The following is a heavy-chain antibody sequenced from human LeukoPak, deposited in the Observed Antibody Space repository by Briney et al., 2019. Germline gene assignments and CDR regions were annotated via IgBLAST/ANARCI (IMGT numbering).Heavy chain of an antibody. CDR3: VCRAASYYFDY. V-gene: IGHV4-4*02. D-gene: IGHD6-13*01. J-gene: IGHJ4*02. Sequence: SETLSLTCAVSGGSISSSNWWSWVRQPPGKGLEWIGEIYHSGSTNYNPSLKSRVTISVDKSKNQFSLKLSSVTAADTAVYYRVCRAASYYFDYWGQGTLVTVSS. CDR2: IYHSGST. CDR1: GGSISSSNW.